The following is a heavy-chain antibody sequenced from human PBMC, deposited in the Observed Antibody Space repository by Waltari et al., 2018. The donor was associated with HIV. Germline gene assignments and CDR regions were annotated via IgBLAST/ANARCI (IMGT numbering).Heavy chain of an antibody. CDR1: GFICLSHW. V-gene: IGHV5-51*01. D-gene: IGHD6-13*01. J-gene: IGHJ4*02. Sequence: EVQLVQSGAEVKKPGAPLEISCRGPGFICLSHWIGCVRQLPGKGLEWMGIIYPRDSDTRYSPSFQGQVTISADKSISTAYLQWSSLKASDTAMCYCARLCVSSCHYTFDYWGQGTLVTVSS. CDR3: ARLCVSSCHYTFDY. CDR2: IYPRDSDT.